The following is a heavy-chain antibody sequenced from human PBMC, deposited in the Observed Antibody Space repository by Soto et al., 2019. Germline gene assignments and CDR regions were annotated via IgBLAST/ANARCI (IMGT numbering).Heavy chain of an antibody. CDR1: GYTFTSYG. D-gene: IGHD3-9*01. Sequence: ASVKVSCKASGYTFTSYGISWVRQAPGQGLEWMGWISAYNGNTNYAQKLQGRVTMTTDTSTSTAYMELRSLRSDDTAVYYCARDVHYDILTGYYVTSWFDPWGQGTLVTVSS. J-gene: IGHJ5*02. V-gene: IGHV1-18*01. CDR2: ISAYNGNT. CDR3: ARDVHYDILTGYYVTSWFDP.